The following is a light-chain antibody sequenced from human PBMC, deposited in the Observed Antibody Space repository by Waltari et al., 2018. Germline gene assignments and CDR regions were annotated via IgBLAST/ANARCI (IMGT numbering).Light chain of an antibody. Sequence: SSELTQDPAVSVALGQTVTITCQGDRVRNYFVSWYQQKPGQAPILVMYARDNRPAEIPDRFSGSTSGDTSSLTITGAQAEDEADYYCDSRDTSGDPVVFGGGTKLTVL. CDR2: ARD. J-gene: IGLJ2*01. CDR3: DSRDTSGDPVV. CDR1: RVRNYF. V-gene: IGLV3-19*01.